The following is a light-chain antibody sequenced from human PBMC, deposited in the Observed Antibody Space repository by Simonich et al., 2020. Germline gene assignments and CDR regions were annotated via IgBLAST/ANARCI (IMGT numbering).Light chain of an antibody. J-gene: IGKJ1*01. Sequence: DIQMTQSPSSLSASVGDRVTITCRASQSMSSYLNWYQQKPGKAPKLLIYAASSLQSVVPSRFSGSGSGTDFTLTISSLQPEDFATYYCQQSYSTPRTFGQGPKVEIK. V-gene: IGKV1-39*01. CDR2: AAS. CDR1: QSMSSY. CDR3: QQSYSTPRT.